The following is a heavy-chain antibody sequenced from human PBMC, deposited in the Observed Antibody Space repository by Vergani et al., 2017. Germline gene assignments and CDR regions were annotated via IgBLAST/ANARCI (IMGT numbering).Heavy chain of an antibody. Sequence: QVQLVQSGAEVKKPGSSVKVSCKASGGTFSSYAISWVRQAPGQGLEWMGRIIPILGIANYAQKFQGRVTITADKSTSTAYMELSSLRSEDTAVYYGARAYLVEMATITHRVYYYYYGMDVWGQGTTVTVSS. J-gene: IGHJ6*02. V-gene: IGHV1-69*04. D-gene: IGHD5-24*01. CDR2: IIPILGIA. CDR3: ARAYLVEMATITHRVYYYYYGMDV. CDR1: GGTFSSYA.